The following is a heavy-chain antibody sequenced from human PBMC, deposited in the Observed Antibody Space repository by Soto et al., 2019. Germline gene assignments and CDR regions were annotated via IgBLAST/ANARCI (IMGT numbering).Heavy chain of an antibody. CDR3: ARRKYLDY. Sequence: GGSLRLSCTTSGFTFGDYAMSWFRQAPGKGLEWIGYIRSNTYGGTTEYAASVKGRFTISRDDSKRVAHLQMNSLETEDTAVYFCARRKYLDYWGQGTLVTVPS. CDR1: GFTFGDYA. V-gene: IGHV3-49*03. D-gene: IGHD6-6*01. CDR2: IRSNTYGGTT. J-gene: IGHJ4*02.